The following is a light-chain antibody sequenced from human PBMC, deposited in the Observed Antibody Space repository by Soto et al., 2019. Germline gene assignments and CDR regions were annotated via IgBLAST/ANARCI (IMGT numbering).Light chain of an antibody. J-gene: IGLJ2*01. CDR1: SSNIGNNY. V-gene: IGLV1-51*01. Sequence: QSVLTQPPSVSAAPGQKVTISCSGSSSNIGNNYVYWYQQLPGTAPKLLIYDSHKRPSGIRDRFSGSKSGTSATLGITGLQTGDEADYYCGTWDSSLSVVVFGGGTQLTVL. CDR3: GTWDSSLSVVV. CDR2: DSH.